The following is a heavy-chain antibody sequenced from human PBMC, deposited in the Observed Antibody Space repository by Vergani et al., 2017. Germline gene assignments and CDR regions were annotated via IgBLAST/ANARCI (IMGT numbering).Heavy chain of an antibody. V-gene: IGHV4-30-4*08. CDR1: GGSISSGDYY. D-gene: IGHD6-13*01. Sequence: QVQLQESGPGLVKPSQTLSLTCTVSGGSISSGDYYWSWIRQPPGKGLEWFGYIYYSGSTYYNPSLKSRVTISVDTSKNQFSLKLSSVTAADTAVYYCARGIAAAGRRGSFDCWGQGTLVTVSS. CDR3: ARGIAAAGRRGSFDC. J-gene: IGHJ4*02. CDR2: IYYSGST.